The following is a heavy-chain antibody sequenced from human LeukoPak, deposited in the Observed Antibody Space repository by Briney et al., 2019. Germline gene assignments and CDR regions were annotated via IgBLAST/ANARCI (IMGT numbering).Heavy chain of an antibody. CDR3: ASLPTEVVVAATIP. D-gene: IGHD2-15*01. CDR2: INLNSGGT. J-gene: IGHJ5*02. CDR1: GYTFTGYY. V-gene: IGHV1-2*06. Sequence: ASVKVSCKASGYTFTGYYMHWVRQAPGQGLEWMGRINLNSGGTNYAQKFQGRVTMTRDTSISTAYMELSRLRSDDTAVYYCASLPTEVVVAATIPWGQGTLVTVSS.